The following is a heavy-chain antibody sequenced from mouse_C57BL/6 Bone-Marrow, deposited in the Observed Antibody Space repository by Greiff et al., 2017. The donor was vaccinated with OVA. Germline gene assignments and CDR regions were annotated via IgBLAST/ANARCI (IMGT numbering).Heavy chain of an antibody. J-gene: IGHJ2*01. V-gene: IGHV1-81*01. D-gene: IGHD1-1*01. CDR3: ARAGTVVAPFDY. CDR2: IYPRSGNT. CDR1: GYTFTSYG. Sequence: QVQLQQSGAELARPGASVKLSCKASGYTFTSYGISWVKQSTGQGLEWIGEIYPRSGNTYYNEKFKGKATLTADKSSSTAYMELRSLTSEDSAVYFCARAGTVVAPFDYWGQGTTLTVSS.